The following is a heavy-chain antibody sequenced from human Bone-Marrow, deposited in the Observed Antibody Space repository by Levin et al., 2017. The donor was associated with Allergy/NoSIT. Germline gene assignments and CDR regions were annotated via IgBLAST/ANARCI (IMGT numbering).Heavy chain of an antibody. CDR2: FDPDDGET. CDR1: GHSLTEVS. D-gene: IGHD5-18*01. CDR3: ATDTTMVEGGYFDL. J-gene: IGHJ2*01. V-gene: IGHV1-24*01. Sequence: HGESLKISCKVSGHSLTEVSMHWVRQTPGKGLEWMGGFDPDDGETVYAQMFQGRVTMTEDTSKDTAYMELSSLRSDDTAVYYCATDTTMVEGGYFDLWGRGTLVTVSS.